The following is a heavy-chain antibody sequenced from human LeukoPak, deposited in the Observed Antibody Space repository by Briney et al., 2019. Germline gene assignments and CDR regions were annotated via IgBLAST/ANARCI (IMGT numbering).Heavy chain of an antibody. V-gene: IGHV4-59*01. J-gene: IGHJ4*02. CDR1: GGSMNSYY. Sequence: SETLSLTCTVSGGSMNSYYWNWIRQPPGKGLEWIGNIYYTGRTNNNPSLKSRLTISIDTSKNRLSLKVASVTAADTALYFCAATGSQLGYCTSTGCYTPFDSWGPGTLVTVSS. CDR3: AATGSQLGYCTSTGCYTPFDS. D-gene: IGHD2-2*02. CDR2: IYYTGRT.